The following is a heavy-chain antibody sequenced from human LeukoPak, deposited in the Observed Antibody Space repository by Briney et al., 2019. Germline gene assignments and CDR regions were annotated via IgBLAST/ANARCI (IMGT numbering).Heavy chain of an antibody. CDR2: INPSGGST. CDR3: ARALRSTIPYAFDI. J-gene: IGHJ3*02. Sequence: ASVKVSCKASGYTFTSYYMHWVRQAPGQGLEWMGIINPSGGSTSYAQKFQGRVTMTRDTSISTAYMELSRLRSDDTAVYYCARALRSTIPYAFDIWGQGTMVTVSS. V-gene: IGHV1-46*01. CDR1: GYTFTSYY. D-gene: IGHD5/OR15-5a*01.